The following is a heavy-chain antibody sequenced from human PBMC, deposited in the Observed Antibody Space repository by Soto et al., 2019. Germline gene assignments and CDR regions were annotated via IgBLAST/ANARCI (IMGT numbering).Heavy chain of an antibody. V-gene: IGHV3-33*01. Sequence: PCGSLRLSCAASGFTFSSNGMHWVRQAPGKGLEWVAVIWYDGSNKYYADSVKGRFTISRDNSKNTLYLQMNSLRAEDTAVYYCARWGDNKKLDYWGQGTLVTVSS. CDR2: IWYDGSNK. D-gene: IGHD3-16*01. CDR3: ARWGDNKKLDY. CDR1: GFTFSSNG. J-gene: IGHJ4*02.